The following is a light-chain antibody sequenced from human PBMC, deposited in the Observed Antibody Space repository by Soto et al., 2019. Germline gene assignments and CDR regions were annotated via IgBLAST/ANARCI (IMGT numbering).Light chain of an antibody. Sequence: EIVMTQSPATRSVSPGERATLSCRGSQSVSSNLAWYQQKPGQAPRLLIYGASTRATGIPASFSGSRSGTEFTLTISSLQSEDFAVYYCQQYNNWPPYTFGQGTKLEIK. CDR1: QSVSSN. CDR2: GAS. J-gene: IGKJ2*01. CDR3: QQYNNWPPYT. V-gene: IGKV3-15*01.